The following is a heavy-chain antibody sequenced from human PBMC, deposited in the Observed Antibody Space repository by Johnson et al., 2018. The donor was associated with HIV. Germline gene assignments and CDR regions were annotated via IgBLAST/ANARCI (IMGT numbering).Heavy chain of an antibody. D-gene: IGHD6-6*01. J-gene: IGHJ3*02. CDR1: GFKFSDFY. CDR2: ISSSGAGI. V-gene: IGHV3-11*01. Sequence: QVQLVESGGGLVKPGGSLRLSCAVSGFKFSDFYMTWIRQVPGKGLECVAYISSSGAGIYYADSVRGRFTISRDNSKNTLYLQMNSLRAEDTAVYYCARSQPEEYSSSSDAFDIWGQGTMVTVSS. CDR3: ARSQPEEYSSSSDAFDI.